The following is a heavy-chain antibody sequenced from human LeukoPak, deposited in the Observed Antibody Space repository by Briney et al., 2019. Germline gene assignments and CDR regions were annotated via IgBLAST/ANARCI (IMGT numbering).Heavy chain of an antibody. Sequence: KPSETLSLTCAVYGGSFSGYYWSWIRQPPGKGLEWIGEINHSGSTNYNPSLKSRVTISVDTSKNQFSLKLSSVTAADTAVYYCARGLYHPSTYSSSSCVYFDYWGQGTLVTVSS. CDR3: ARGLYHPSTYSSSSCVYFDY. V-gene: IGHV4-34*01. D-gene: IGHD6-13*01. J-gene: IGHJ4*02. CDR2: INHSGST. CDR1: GGSFSGYY.